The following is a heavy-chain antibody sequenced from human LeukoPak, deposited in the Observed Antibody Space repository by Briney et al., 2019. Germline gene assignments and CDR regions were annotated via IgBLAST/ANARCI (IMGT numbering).Heavy chain of an antibody. V-gene: IGHV3-30*18. CDR3: AKDKRRSLFSDYDFFDY. J-gene: IGHJ4*02. Sequence: PGGSLRLSCAASGFTFTYYGMHWVRQAPGKGLERVAAISYDGNHEFYADSVKGRFTISRDNSKNTLYLQMNSLRAEDTALYYCAKDKRRSLFSDYDFFDYWGQGTLVTVSS. CDR2: ISYDGNHE. D-gene: IGHD4-17*01. CDR1: GFTFTYYG.